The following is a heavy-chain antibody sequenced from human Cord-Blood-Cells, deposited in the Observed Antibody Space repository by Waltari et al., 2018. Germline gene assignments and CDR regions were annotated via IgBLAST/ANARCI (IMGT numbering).Heavy chain of an antibody. CDR2: FDPEDGET. D-gene: IGHD1-20*01. J-gene: IGHJ2*01. CDR3: ATGNNWNYWYFDL. Sequence: QVQLVQSGAEVQKPGASVKVSCKVSGYTITELSMHWVRQAPGKGLERMGGFDPEDGETIYAQKFQGRDTMTEDTSTDTAYMELSSLRSEDTAVYYCATGNNWNYWYFDLWGRGTLVTVSS. CDR1: GYTITELS. V-gene: IGHV1-24*01.